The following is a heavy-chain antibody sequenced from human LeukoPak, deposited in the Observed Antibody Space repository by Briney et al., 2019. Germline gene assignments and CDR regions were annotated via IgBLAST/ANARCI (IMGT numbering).Heavy chain of an antibody. J-gene: IGHJ5*02. V-gene: IGHV4-39*07. CDR1: GGSISSSSYY. CDR3: ARDQMFDP. Sequence: SETLSLTCTVSGGSISSSSYYWGWIRQPPGEGLEWIGSIYYSGSTYYNPSLKSRVTISVDTSKNQFSLKLSSVTAADTAVYYCARDQMFDPWGQGTLVTVSS. CDR2: IYYSGST.